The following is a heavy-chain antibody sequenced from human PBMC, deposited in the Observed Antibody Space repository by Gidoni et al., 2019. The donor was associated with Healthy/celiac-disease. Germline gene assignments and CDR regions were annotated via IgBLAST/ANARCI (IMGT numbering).Heavy chain of an antibody. Sequence: QLPLQESGPGLVKPSETLSLTCTFSGCSISSCSYYWGWIRQPPGKGPEWIGSIYYSGSTYYNPSLKRRVTISVDTSKNKFSLKLSSVTAADTAVYYCARAGAEWLLFNGNNWFDPWGQGTLVTVSS. CDR2: IYYSGST. J-gene: IGHJ5*02. D-gene: IGHD3-3*01. CDR1: GCSISSCSYY. V-gene: IGHV4-39*01. CDR3: ARAGAEWLLFNGNNWFDP.